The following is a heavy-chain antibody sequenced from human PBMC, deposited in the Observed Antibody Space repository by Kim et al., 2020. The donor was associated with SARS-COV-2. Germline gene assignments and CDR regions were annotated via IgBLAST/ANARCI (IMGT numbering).Heavy chain of an antibody. Sequence: SETLSLTCTVSGGSISSSSYYWGWIRQPPGKGLEWIGSIYYSGSTYYNPSLKSRVTISVDTSKNQFSLKLSSVTAADTAVYYCARVARQQLAGGYFDYWGQGTLVTVSS. V-gene: IGHV4-39*07. CDR3: ARVARQQLAGGYFDY. J-gene: IGHJ4*02. CDR1: GGSISSSSYY. D-gene: IGHD6-13*01. CDR2: IYYSGST.